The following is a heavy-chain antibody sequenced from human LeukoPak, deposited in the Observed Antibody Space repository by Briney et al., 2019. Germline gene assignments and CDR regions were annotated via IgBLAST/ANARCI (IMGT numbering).Heavy chain of an antibody. J-gene: IGHJ4*02. CDR1: GFTFSSYE. V-gene: IGHV3-48*03. CDR2: ISRSGGNI. CDR3: ATGFTDALWFGESSLWN. D-gene: IGHD3-10*01. Sequence: QPGGSLRLSCAASGFTFSSYEMNWVRQAPGKGLEWLSYISRSGGNIYYADSVKGRFTISRDNAKNTLFLQMNSLRAEDRAVYYCATGFTDALWFGESSLWNWGQGTLVTVSS.